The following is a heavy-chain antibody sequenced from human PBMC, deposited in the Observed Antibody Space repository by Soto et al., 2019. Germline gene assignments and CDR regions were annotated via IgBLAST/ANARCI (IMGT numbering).Heavy chain of an antibody. D-gene: IGHD3-9*01. CDR2: ISGSGGST. Sequence: PGGSLRLSCAASGFTFSSYAMSWVRQAPGKGLEWVSAISGSGGSTYYADSVKGRFTISRDNSKNTLYLQMNSLRAEDTAVYYCAKDPFYILTGYYDRHTQVWGQGTTVTLS. CDR1: GFTFSSYA. CDR3: AKDPFYILTGYYDRHTQV. V-gene: IGHV3-23*01. J-gene: IGHJ6*02.